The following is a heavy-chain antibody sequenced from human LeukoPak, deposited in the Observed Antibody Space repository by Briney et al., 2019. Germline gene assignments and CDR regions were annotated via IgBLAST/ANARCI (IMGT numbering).Heavy chain of an antibody. CDR2: INHSGST. D-gene: IGHD3-3*01. CDR3: ERGEPTNYDVCSGYPGKYYFDY. J-gene: IGHJ4*02. CDR1: GGSFSGYY. V-gene: IGHV4-34*01. Sequence: PTETLSLTCAVYGGSFSGYYWSSVRQPPGKGLEWIGEINHSGSTNYNPSLKSRVTISVDTSKNQFSLKLSSVTAADTAVYDCERGEPTNYDVCSGYPGKYYFDYWGQGTLVTVSS.